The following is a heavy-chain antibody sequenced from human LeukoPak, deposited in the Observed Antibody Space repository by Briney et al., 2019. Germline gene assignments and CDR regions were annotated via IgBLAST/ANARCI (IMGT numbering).Heavy chain of an antibody. J-gene: IGHJ4*02. D-gene: IGHD3-10*01. CDR2: FYDTGSP. Sequence: SETLSLTCTVSGGSISLYYWSWIRQPPGKGLEWIGYFYDTGSPKYNPSLERRVTISVDMSRNQFSLNLTSVTAADTAVYYCARGRGSLTYWGQGTLATVSS. V-gene: IGHV4-59*01. CDR3: ARGRGSLTY. CDR1: GGSISLYY.